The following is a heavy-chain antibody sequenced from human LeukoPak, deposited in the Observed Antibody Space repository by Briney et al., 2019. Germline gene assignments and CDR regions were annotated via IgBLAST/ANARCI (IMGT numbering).Heavy chain of an antibody. V-gene: IGHV3-11*03. D-gene: IGHD4-17*01. CDR1: GFTFSDYY. Sequence: TGGSLRLSCAASGFTFSDYYMSWIRQAPGKGLEWVSSISSSSSYIYYADSVKGRFTISRDNAKNSLYLQMNSLRAEDTAVYYCAKSYGDYEHISAFDIWGQGTMVTVSS. CDR2: ISSSSSYI. CDR3: AKSYGDYEHISAFDI. J-gene: IGHJ3*02.